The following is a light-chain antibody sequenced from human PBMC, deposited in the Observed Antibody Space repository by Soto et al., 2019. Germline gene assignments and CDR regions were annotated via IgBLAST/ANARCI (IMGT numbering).Light chain of an antibody. J-gene: IGKJ1*01. CDR2: KAS. CDR1: QTISSW. CDR3: QHYNSYAEA. Sequence: DIQMTQSPSTLSGSVGDRVTITCRASQTISSWLSWYQQKPGKAPKLLIYKASTLKSGVPSRFSGSGSGTEFTLTISSLQPDAVATYYCQHYNSYAEAVGQGTKVELK. V-gene: IGKV1-5*03.